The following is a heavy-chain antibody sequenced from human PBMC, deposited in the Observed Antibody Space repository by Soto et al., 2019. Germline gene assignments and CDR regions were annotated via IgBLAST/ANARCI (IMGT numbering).Heavy chain of an antibody. D-gene: IGHD5-12*01. CDR2: ISYDGSNK. V-gene: IGHV3-30-3*01. Sequence: QVQLVESGGGVVQPGRSLRLSCAASGFTFSSYAMHWVRQAPGKGLEWVAVISYDGSNKYYADSVKGRFTISRDNSKNTLYLKMNRLRAEDTAVYYCAREAGGYRPFDPWGQGTLVTVSS. CDR3: AREAGGYRPFDP. J-gene: IGHJ5*02. CDR1: GFTFSSYA.